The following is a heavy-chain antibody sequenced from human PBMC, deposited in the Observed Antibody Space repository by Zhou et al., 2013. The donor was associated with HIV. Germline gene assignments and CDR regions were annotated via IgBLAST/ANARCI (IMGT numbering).Heavy chain of an antibody. CDR3: ARALSTRWIGGGFFYMDV. CDR2: ISAYFGNT. J-gene: IGHJ6*03. V-gene: IGHV1-18*01. Sequence: QVHLVQSGAEVKKPGSSVKVSCKASGGTFSTYAFSWVRQAPGQGLEWMGWISAYFGNTDYAQNFQGRVTLTTDTSTSTAYMELRSLRSDDTAVYYCARALSTRWIGGGFFYMDVWGKGPRSPSP. D-gene: IGHD6-19*01. CDR1: GGTFSTYA.